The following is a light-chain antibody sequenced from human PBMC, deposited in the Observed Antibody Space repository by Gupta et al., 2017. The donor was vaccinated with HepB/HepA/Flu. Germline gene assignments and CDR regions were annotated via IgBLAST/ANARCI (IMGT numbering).Light chain of an antibody. CDR1: YSNIGAAYG. V-gene: IGLV1-40*01. CDR2: GSN. Sequence: QSVLTQPPSVSGAPGQRVTVSCTGSYSNIGAAYGVHWYQQLPETAPNLLIYGSNNRHGGGTDRFSGSKSGTSASMAITGLQAEEEADYYCQSYEASRSGSEVFGGGTKLTVL. CDR3: QSYEASRSGSEV. J-gene: IGLJ2*01.